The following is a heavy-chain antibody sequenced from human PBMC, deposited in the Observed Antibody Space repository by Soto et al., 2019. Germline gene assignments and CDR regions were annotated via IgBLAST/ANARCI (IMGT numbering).Heavy chain of an antibody. Sequence: SETLSLTCSVSSDSISTTSYYWGWMRQPPGKGLEWIGSISYSGTTYYNPSLRSRVTISADMSKNQLSLRLTSVTAADTAVYYCARFKKYFDSRAYPWYLDLWGRGSLVTVSS. CDR3: ARFKKYFDSRAYPWYLDL. CDR1: SDSISTTSYY. D-gene: IGHD3-22*01. V-gene: IGHV4-39*01. CDR2: ISYSGTT. J-gene: IGHJ2*01.